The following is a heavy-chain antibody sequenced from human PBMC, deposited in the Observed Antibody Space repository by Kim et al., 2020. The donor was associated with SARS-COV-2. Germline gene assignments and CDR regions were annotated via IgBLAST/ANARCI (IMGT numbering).Heavy chain of an antibody. V-gene: IGHV4-39*01. D-gene: IGHD4-4*01. CDR1: GGSISSSSYY. J-gene: IGHJ4*02. CDR2: IYYSGST. CDR3: ARTGGVTTLFDY. Sequence: SETLSLTCTVSGGSISSSSYYWGWIRQPPGKGLEWIGSIYYSGSTYYNPSLKSRVTISVDTSKNQFSLKLSSVTAADTAVYSCARTGGVTTLFDYWGQGTLVTVSS.